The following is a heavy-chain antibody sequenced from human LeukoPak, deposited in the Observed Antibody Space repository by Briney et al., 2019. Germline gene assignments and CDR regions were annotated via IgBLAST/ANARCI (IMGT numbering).Heavy chain of an antibody. J-gene: IGHJ3*02. CDR2: MSSTGSSI. D-gene: IGHD7-27*01. V-gene: IGHV3-48*03. CDR3: ARHGPGAAFHI. CDR1: GFTFSSYE. Sequence: GGSLRLSCAGSGFTFSSYEMNWVRQAPGKGLEWVSYMSSTGSSIYYTDSVKGRFTISRDNAKNSLYLEMNSLRAEDTAVYYCARHGPGAAFHIWGQGTMVTVSS.